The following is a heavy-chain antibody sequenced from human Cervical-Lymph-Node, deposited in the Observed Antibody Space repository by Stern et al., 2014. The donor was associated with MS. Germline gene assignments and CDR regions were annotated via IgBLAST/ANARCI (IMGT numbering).Heavy chain of an antibody. CDR2: IKSKTDGGTT. Sequence: EDQLVESGGDLVKPGGSLRLSCAASGFTFTDAWMSWVRQAPGKGLEWVGRIKSKTDGGTTEFAAPVKGRFTISRDDSKKMLYLQMNSLKTEDTAVYYCITDRWDGFNYWGQGALVTVSS. CDR1: GFTFTDAW. J-gene: IGHJ4*02. V-gene: IGHV3-15*01. D-gene: IGHD1-26*01. CDR3: ITDRWDGFNY.